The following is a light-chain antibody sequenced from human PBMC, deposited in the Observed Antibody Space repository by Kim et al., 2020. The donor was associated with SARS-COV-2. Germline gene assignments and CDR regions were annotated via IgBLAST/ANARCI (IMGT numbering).Light chain of an antibody. Sequence: SPGERATLSCRASQSVSSNYLAWYQQKPGQAPRLLIYGASSRATGIPDRFSGSGSGTDFTLTISRLEAEDFAVYYCHQYGTSPRTFGQGTKVDIK. CDR3: HQYGTSPRT. J-gene: IGKJ1*01. CDR2: GAS. V-gene: IGKV3-20*01. CDR1: QSVSSNY.